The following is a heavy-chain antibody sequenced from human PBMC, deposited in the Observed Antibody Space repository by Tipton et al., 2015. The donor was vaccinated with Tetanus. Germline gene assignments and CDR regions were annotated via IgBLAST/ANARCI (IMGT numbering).Heavy chain of an antibody. D-gene: IGHD2-15*01. Sequence: SLRLSCAASGFIFSSYGIHWVRQAPGKGLEWVAVSWYDGTDTYYADAGKGRFTISRDNSKNTLYLQMNSLRAEDTAIYYGAREADCSGGSCFSGDFDNWGQGTQVTVSS. CDR1: GFIFSSYG. J-gene: IGHJ4*02. CDR2: SWYDGTDT. V-gene: IGHV3-33*01. CDR3: AREADCSGGSCFSGDFDN.